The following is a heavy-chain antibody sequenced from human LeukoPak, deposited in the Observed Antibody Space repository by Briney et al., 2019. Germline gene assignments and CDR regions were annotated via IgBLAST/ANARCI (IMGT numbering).Heavy chain of an antibody. D-gene: IGHD6-6*01. V-gene: IGHV6-1*01. CDR2: THYGSGWIN. Sequence: SQTLSLTCDISGDSVSRNDAAWNWIRQSPSRGLEWLGRTHYGSGWINDYAVSLGSRIVVSADTSKNQFSLQLNSVTPVDTAVYYCARGRRVYYGMDVWGQGTTVTVSS. CDR1: GDSVSRNDAA. J-gene: IGHJ6*02. CDR3: ARGRRVYYGMDV.